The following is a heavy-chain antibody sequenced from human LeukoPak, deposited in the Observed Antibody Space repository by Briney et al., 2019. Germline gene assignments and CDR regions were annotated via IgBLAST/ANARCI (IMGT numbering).Heavy chain of an antibody. CDR3: ARRSDYYDSSAYYY. CDR1: GYTFTNYD. CDR2: MNPNSGNT. J-gene: IGHJ4*02. V-gene: IGHV1-8*03. Sequence: ASVKVPCKASGYTFTNYDINWVRQATGQGLEWMGWMNPNSGNTGYAQKFQGRVTITRDTSIGTAYMELSSLRSDDTAVYYCARRSDYYDSSAYYYWGQGTLVTVSS. D-gene: IGHD3-22*01.